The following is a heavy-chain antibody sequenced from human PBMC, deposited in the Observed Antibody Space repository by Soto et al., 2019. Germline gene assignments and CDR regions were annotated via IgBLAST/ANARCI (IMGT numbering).Heavy chain of an antibody. CDR2: ISSSGSTI. CDR3: ARILGGDYYGMDV. Sequence: EVQLVESGGGLVQPGGSLRLSCAASGFTFSSYEMNWVRQAPGKGLEWVSYISSSGSTIYYADSVKGRFTIPRDNAKNPLYLQMNSLRAEDTAVYYCARILGGDYYGMDVWGQGTTVTVSS. CDR1: GFTFSSYE. D-gene: IGHD7-27*01. V-gene: IGHV3-48*03. J-gene: IGHJ6*02.